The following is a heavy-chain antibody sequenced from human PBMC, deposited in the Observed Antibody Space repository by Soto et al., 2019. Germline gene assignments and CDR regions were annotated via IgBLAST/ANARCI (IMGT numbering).Heavy chain of an antibody. CDR1: GFTFSSYS. D-gene: IGHD3-3*01. CDR2: ISSSSSTI. J-gene: IGHJ5*02. V-gene: IGHV3-48*02. CDR3: ARDSTSDYDFWSGYYANWFDP. Sequence: PGGFLRLSCAASGFTFSSYSMNWVRQAPGKGLEWVSYISSSSSTIYYADSVKGRFTISRDNAKNSLYLQMNSLRDEDTAVYYCARDSTSDYDFWSGYYANWFDPWGQGALVPVSS.